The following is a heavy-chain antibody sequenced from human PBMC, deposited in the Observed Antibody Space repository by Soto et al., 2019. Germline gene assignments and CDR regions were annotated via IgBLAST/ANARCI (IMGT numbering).Heavy chain of an antibody. CDR1: GGSISSSSYY. D-gene: IGHD3-9*01. V-gene: IGHV4-39*01. J-gene: IGHJ5*01. Sequence: SETLSLTCTVSGGSISSSSYYWGWIRQPPGKGLEWIGSIYYSGSTYYNPSLKSRVTISVDTSKNQFSLKLSSVTAADTAVYYCATGRGGILTGYWFDSWGQGTLVTVSS. CDR3: ATGRGGILTGYWFDS. CDR2: IYYSGST.